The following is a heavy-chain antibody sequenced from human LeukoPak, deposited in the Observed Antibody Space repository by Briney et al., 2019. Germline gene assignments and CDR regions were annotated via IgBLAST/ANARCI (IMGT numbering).Heavy chain of an antibody. CDR3: ARVWLSSGSYWYFDF. CDR1: GGSISSNY. J-gene: IGHJ2*01. CDR2: IYSSGNT. Sequence: PSETLSLTCTVSGGSISSNYWSWIRQPAGKGLEYIGRIYSSGNTNHNPSLKSRVTMSVDTSKNQFSLLLHSVTAADTAVYYCARVWLSSGSYWYFDFWGRGTLVIVSS. D-gene: IGHD3-22*01. V-gene: IGHV4-4*07.